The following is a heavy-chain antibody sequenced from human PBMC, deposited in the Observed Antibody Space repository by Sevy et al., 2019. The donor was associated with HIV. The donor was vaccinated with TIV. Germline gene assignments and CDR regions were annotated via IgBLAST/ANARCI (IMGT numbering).Heavy chain of an antibody. V-gene: IGHV3-7*03. CDR2: IKPDGSES. CDR3: ARDGGGGYFDY. D-gene: IGHD3-10*01. Sequence: GGSLRLSCVASGFTFNNFWMAWVRQAPGKGLEWFANIKPDGSESNHVGSVKGRFTISRDNAKNSLYLQMNSLTAEDAAGYYCARDGGGGYFDYWGQGTLVTVSS. CDR1: GFTFNNFW. J-gene: IGHJ4*01.